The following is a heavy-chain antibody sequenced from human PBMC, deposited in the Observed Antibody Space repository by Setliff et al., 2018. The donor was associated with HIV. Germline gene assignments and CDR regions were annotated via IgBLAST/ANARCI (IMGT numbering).Heavy chain of an antibody. V-gene: IGHV1-69*05. D-gene: IGHD6-6*01. CDR1: GGTFSSYA. CDR3: ARGYSSSSSHYYYYMDV. CDR2: IIPIFGTA. Sequence: SVKVSCKASGGTFSSYAISWVRQAPGQGLEWMGGIIPIFGTANYAQKFQGRVTMTTDTSASTGHMELRGLRSDDTAVYYCARGYSSSSSHYYYYMDVWGKGTTVTVSS. J-gene: IGHJ6*03.